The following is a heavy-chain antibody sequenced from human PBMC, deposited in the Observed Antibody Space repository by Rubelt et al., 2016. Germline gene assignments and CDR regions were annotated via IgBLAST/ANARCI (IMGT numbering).Heavy chain of an antibody. CDR2: ITGSGGST. J-gene: IGHJ4*02. CDR1: YG. D-gene: IGHD3-16*01. V-gene: IGHV3-23*01. Sequence: YGMHWVRQAPGKGLEWVSGITGSGGSTYYADSVKGRFTISRDNSKNTLYLQMNSLRAEDTAVYYCAKRGAGTFFDYWGQGTLFTVSS. CDR3: AKRGAGTFFDY.